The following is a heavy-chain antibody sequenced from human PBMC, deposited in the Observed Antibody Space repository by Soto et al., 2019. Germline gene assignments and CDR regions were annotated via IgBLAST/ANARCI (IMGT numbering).Heavy chain of an antibody. J-gene: IGHJ3*02. CDR3: ASLGDSGGSSDAFDI. CDR2: IYPGDSDT. V-gene: IGHV5-51*01. Sequence: GESLKISCKGSGYSFTSYWIGWVRQMPGKGLEWMGIIYPGDSDTRYSPSFQGQVTISADKSISTAYLQWSSLKASDTAMYYCASLGDSGGSSDAFDIWGQGTMVTVSS. D-gene: IGHD2-15*01. CDR1: GYSFTSYW.